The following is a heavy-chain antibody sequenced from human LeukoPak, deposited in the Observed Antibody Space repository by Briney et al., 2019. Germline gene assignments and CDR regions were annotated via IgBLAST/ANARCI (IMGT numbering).Heavy chain of an antibody. CDR2: ISSSSSYI. D-gene: IGHD6-19*01. CDR3: ARGGSSGLFDY. CDR1: GFTFSSYS. V-gene: IGHV3-21*01. Sequence: GGSLRLSCAASGFTFSSYSMNWVRQAPGKGPEWVSSISSSSSYIYYADSVKGRFTISRDNAKNSLYLQMNSLRAEDTAVYYCARGGSSGLFDYWGQGTLVTVSS. J-gene: IGHJ4*02.